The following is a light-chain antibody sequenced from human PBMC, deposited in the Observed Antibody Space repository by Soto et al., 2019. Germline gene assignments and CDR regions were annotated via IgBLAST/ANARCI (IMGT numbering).Light chain of an antibody. CDR3: QQYDSSPRT. J-gene: IGKJ1*01. CDR1: QSVSTRS. CDR2: GAS. Sequence: EIVLTQSPGTLSLSPGERATLSCRASQSVSTRSLAWYQQKPGQAPRLLISGASSRAADIPDRFSGSGSGTDFTLTINRMETEDFAVYYCQQYDSSPRTFGQGTKVDIK. V-gene: IGKV3-20*01.